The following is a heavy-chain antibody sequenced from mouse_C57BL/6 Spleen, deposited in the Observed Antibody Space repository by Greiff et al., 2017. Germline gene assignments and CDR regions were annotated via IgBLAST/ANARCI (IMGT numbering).Heavy chain of an antibody. CDR1: GYTFTSYW. V-gene: IGHV1-7*01. Sequence: QVHVKQSGAELAKPGASVKLSCKASGYTFTSYWMHWVKQRPGQGLEWIGYINPSSGYTKYNQKFKDKATLTADKSSSTAYMQLSSLTYEDSAVYYCASDTTVASMDYWGQGTSVTVSS. CDR2: INPSSGYT. D-gene: IGHD1-1*01. CDR3: ASDTTVASMDY. J-gene: IGHJ4*01.